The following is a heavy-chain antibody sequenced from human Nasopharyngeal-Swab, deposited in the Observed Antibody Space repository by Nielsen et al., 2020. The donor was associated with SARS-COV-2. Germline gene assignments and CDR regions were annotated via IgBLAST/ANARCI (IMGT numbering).Heavy chain of an antibody. D-gene: IGHD3-3*01. Sequence: WIRQPPGKGLEWIGTIYYSGSTYYNASLKSRVTISVDTSKNQFSLKLSSVTAADTAVYYCARAIFGVVIIFNYYYMDVWGKGTTVTVSS. J-gene: IGHJ6*03. CDR2: IYYSGST. CDR3: ARAIFGVVIIFNYYYMDV. V-gene: IGHV4-39*07.